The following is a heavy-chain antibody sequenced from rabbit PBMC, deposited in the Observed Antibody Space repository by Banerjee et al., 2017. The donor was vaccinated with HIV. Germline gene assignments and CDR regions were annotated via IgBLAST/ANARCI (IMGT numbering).Heavy chain of an antibody. V-gene: IGHV1S45*01. CDR2: IYTGSSGST. CDR1: GFSFSNNYW. CDR3: ARGYAGDAGYGYPYFDL. Sequence: QEQLEESGGDLVKPEGSLTLTCTASGFSFSNNYWICWVRQAPGKGLEWIACIYTGSSGSTYYASWAKGRFTISKTSSTTVTLQMTSLTAADTATYFCARGYAGDAGYGYPYFDLWGQGTLVTVS. J-gene: IGHJ4*01. D-gene: IGHD4-2*01.